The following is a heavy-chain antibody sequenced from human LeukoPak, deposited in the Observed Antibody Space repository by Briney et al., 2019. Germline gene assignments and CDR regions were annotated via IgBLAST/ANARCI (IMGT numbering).Heavy chain of an antibody. CDR2: IYHSGST. CDR1: GGSISSGGYS. CDR3: ARGFMEWLLPSNWFDP. V-gene: IGHV4-30-2*01. J-gene: IGHJ5*02. Sequence: SETLSLTCAVSGGSISSGGYSWSWIRQPPGKGLEWIGYIYHSGSTYYNPSLKSRVTISVGRSKNQFSLKLSSVTAADTAVYYCARGFMEWLLPSNWFDPWGQGTLVTVSS. D-gene: IGHD3-3*01.